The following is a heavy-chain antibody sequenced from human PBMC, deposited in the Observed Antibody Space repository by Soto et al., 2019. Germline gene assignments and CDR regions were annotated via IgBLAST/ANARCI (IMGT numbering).Heavy chain of an antibody. CDR2: ISGSGGST. CDR3: AKDFLNFDVDTAMVAFDI. D-gene: IGHD5-18*01. Sequence: GGSLRLSCAASGFTFSSYAMSWVRQAPGKGLEWVSAISGSGGSTYYADSVKGRFTISRDNSKNTLYLQMNSLRAEDTAVYYCAKDFLNFDVDTAMVAFDIWGQGTMVTVSS. CDR1: GFTFSSYA. V-gene: IGHV3-23*01. J-gene: IGHJ3*02.